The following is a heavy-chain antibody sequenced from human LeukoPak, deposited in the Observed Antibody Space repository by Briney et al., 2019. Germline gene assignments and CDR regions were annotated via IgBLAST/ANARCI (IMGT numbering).Heavy chain of an antibody. CDR2: ISGSGLQT. CDR1: GFSFSNYA. J-gene: IGHJ4*02. CDR3: VKHMRISVWFFDS. V-gene: IGHV3-23*01. D-gene: IGHD6-19*01. Sequence: GGSLRLSCAASGFSFSNYALSWVRQAPGKGLEWVSLISGSGLQTEYADSVKGRFTISRDNPKNTLSLQMSSLNADDTAAYYCVKHMRISVWFFDSWGQGTLVTVSS.